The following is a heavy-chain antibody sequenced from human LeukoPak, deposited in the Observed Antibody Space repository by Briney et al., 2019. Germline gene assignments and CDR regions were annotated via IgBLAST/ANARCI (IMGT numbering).Heavy chain of an antibody. CDR1: GGSISSSSYY. CDR3: ARQEGLLTEGVIAVAGSDPPPGFDP. J-gene: IGHJ5*02. V-gene: IGHV4-39*01. CDR2: IYYSGST. D-gene: IGHD6-19*01. Sequence: SETLSLTCTVSGGSISSSSYYWGWIRQPPGKGLEWIGSIYYSGSTYYNPSFKSRVTISVDTSKNQFSPKLSSVTAADTAVYYCARQEGLLTEGVIAVAGSDPPPGFDPWGQGTLVTVSS.